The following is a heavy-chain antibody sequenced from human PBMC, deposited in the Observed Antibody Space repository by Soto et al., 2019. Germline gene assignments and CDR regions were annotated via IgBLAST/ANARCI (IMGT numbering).Heavy chain of an antibody. J-gene: IGHJ4*02. CDR3: ARRHSSSWYSLTI. Sequence: ASVKVSWKASGYTFTNYGISWGRQAPGQGLEWMGWISAYNGNTNYAQKLQGRVTMTTDTSTSTAYMELRSLRSDDTAVYYCARRHSSSWYSLTIWGQGTLVTVSS. V-gene: IGHV1-18*01. CDR2: ISAYNGNT. D-gene: IGHD6-13*01. CDR1: GYTFTNYG.